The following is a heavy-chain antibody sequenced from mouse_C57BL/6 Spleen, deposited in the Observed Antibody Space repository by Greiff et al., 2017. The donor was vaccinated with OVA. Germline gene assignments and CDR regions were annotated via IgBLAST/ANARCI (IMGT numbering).Heavy chain of an antibody. D-gene: IGHD1-1*01. J-gene: IGHJ2*01. CDR2: ISNGGGST. CDR1: GFTFSDYY. V-gene: IGHV5-12*01. Sequence: EVQVVESGGGLVQPGGSLKLSCAASGFTFSDYYMYWVRQTPEKRLEWVAYISNGGGSTYYPDTVKGRFTIPRDNAKNTLYLQMRRLKSEDTAMYYCARQGGYYGSSSGFDYWGQGTTLTVSS. CDR3: ARQGGYYGSSSGFDY.